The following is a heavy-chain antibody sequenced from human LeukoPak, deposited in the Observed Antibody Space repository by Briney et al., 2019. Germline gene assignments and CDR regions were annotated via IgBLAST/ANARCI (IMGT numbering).Heavy chain of an antibody. CDR1: GGSFSGYY. V-gene: IGHV4-34*01. D-gene: IGHD5-24*01. CDR3: ARSRGWLQSHPLGY. Sequence: SETLSLTCAVYGGSFSGYYWSWIRQPPGKGLEWIGETNHSGSTNYNPSLKSRVTISVDTSKNQFSLKLSSVTAADTAVYYCARSRGWLQSHPLGYWGQGTLVTVSS. CDR2: TNHSGST. J-gene: IGHJ4*02.